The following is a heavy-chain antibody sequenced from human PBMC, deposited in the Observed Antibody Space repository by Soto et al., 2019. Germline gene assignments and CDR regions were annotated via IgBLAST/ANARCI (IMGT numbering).Heavy chain of an antibody. V-gene: IGHV1-18*01. CDR1: GHSVPSYG. J-gene: IGHJ6*02. CDR3: ARDMAYSGYDFWSGYLWKPVNYGMDV. CDR2: ISPYNGRT. Sequence: VASGKVCCKATGHSVPSYGIARVRQVPGQGPEWMGWISPYNGRTNYAQNVQGRVVMTADTSTNIVYMELSRLRSDDTAVYYCARDMAYSGYDFWSGYLWKPVNYGMDVWGQGTTVTVSS. D-gene: IGHD3-3*01.